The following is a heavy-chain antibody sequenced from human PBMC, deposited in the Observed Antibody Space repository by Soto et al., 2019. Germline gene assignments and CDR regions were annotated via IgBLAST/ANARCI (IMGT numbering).Heavy chain of an antibody. V-gene: IGHV4-39*01. Sequence: QLQLQESGPGLVKPSETLSLTGTVSGGSISRSSYYWGWIRQPPGKGLEWIGSIYYSGSTYYNPSLKSRVTISVDTPKNQFSLKLSSVTAADTAVYYCARLQYSSGWIFDYWGQGTLVTVSS. CDR2: IYYSGST. D-gene: IGHD6-19*01. CDR3: ARLQYSSGWIFDY. CDR1: GGSISRSSYY. J-gene: IGHJ4*02.